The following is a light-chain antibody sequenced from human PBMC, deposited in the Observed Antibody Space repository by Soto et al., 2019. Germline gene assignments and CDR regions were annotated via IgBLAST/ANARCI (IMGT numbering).Light chain of an antibody. J-gene: IGLJ2*01. Sequence: QSVLTQPASVSGSPGQSITISCTGTSSDIGGYNYVSWYQQYSGKAPKLIIYDVSNRPSGVSDRFSGSKSGNTASLTISGFQAEDEADYYCTSYTTSGTRIFGGGTKLTVL. V-gene: IGLV2-14*01. CDR3: TSYTTSGTRI. CDR1: SSDIGGYNY. CDR2: DVS.